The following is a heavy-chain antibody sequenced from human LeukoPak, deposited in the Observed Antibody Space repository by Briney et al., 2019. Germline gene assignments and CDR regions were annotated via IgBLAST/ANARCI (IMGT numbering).Heavy chain of an antibody. J-gene: IGHJ4*02. Sequence: GGSLRLSCAASGFRFSAYSLDWVRQAPGKGLEWVSAISSDGTGVFYADSVKGRFTISRDNAKNSLLLQMDSLRAEDTAVYYCARELSGDGYNPLAYWGQGTLVSVSS. V-gene: IGHV3-21*01. D-gene: IGHD5-24*01. CDR3: ARELSGDGYNPLAY. CDR1: GFRFSAYS. CDR2: ISSDGTGV.